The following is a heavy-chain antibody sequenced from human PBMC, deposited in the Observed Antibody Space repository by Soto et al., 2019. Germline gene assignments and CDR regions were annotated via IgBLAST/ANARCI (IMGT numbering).Heavy chain of an antibody. CDR2: IWSDGIYK. Sequence: PGGXLRLSWGGSGVIFSNYGIHGVRQAPGKGLEWVAVIWSDGIYKDYGDSVKGRFTVSRDNAKNTVYLQIDSLGVEDTAVYYCARDEIQIWSYVGTFEFWGQGTLVTVSS. CDR1: GVIFSNYG. CDR3: ARDEIQIWSYVGTFEF. D-gene: IGHD5-18*01. V-gene: IGHV3-33*01. J-gene: IGHJ4*02.